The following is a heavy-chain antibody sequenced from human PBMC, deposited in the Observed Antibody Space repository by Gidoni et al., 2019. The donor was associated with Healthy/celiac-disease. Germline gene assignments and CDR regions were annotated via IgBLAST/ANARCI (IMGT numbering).Heavy chain of an antibody. J-gene: IGHJ4*02. CDR2: ISGSGGST. CDR1: GFTFSSYA. CDR3: AKALPRTRGYCSGGSCYTPGDY. Sequence: EVQLVESGGGLVQPGGSLRLSCAASGFTFSSYAMSWVRQAPGTGLEWVSAISGSGGSTYYADSGKGRFTISRDNSKNTLYLQMNSLRAEDTAVYYCAKALPRTRGYCSGGSCYTPGDYWGQGTLVTVSS. D-gene: IGHD2-15*01. V-gene: IGHV3-23*04.